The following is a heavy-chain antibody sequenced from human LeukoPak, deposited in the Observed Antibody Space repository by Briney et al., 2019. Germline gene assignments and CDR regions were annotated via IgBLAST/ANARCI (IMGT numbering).Heavy chain of an antibody. D-gene: IGHD6-19*01. V-gene: IGHV1-46*01. CDR2: INPSGGST. J-gene: IGHJ6*03. CDR1: GYTFTSYY. Sequence: ASVKVSCKASGYTFTSYYMHWVRQAPGQGLEWMGIINPSGGSTSYAQKFQGRVTMTRDMSTSTVYMELSSLRSEDTAVYYCARERGLVPYYMDVWGKGTTVTVSS. CDR3: ARERGLVPYYMDV.